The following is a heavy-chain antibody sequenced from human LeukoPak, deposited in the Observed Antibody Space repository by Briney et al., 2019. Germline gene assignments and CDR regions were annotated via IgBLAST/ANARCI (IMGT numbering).Heavy chain of an antibody. V-gene: IGHV3-30*02. CDR1: GFTFSSYG. CDR2: IRYDGSNK. CDR3: AKDTTVATIGFDY. D-gene: IGHD5-12*01. J-gene: IGHJ4*02. Sequence: PGGSLRLSCAASGFTFSSYGMHWVRQAPGKGLEWVAFIRYDGSNKYYADSVKGRFTISRDNSKNTLYLQMNSLRAEDTAVYYCAKDTTVATIGFDYWGQGTLVTVSS.